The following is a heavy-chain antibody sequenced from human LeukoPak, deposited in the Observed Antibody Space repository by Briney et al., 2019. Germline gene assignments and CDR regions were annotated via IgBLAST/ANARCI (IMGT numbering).Heavy chain of an antibody. V-gene: IGHV3-7*01. J-gene: IGHJ4*02. Sequence: GGSLRLSCAASEFSVGSNYMTWVRQAPGKGLEWLGNIKEDGSEKYYLDSVRGRFTISRDNAKNSLYLQMNSLRAEDSALYYCARDYVWGSHEPDYWGQGTLVTVSS. CDR3: ARDYVWGSHEPDY. D-gene: IGHD3-16*01. CDR1: EFSVGSNY. CDR2: IKEDGSEK.